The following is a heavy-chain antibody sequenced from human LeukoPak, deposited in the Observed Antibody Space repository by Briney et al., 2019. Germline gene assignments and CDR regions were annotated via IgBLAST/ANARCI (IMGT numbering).Heavy chain of an antibody. CDR3: VKDPVIAAAGIYYYGMDV. CDR1: GFTFSSYA. D-gene: IGHD6-13*01. J-gene: IGHJ6*02. CDR2: ISSNGGST. V-gene: IGHV3-64D*06. Sequence: PGGSLRLSCSASGFTFSSYAMHWVRQAPGKGLEYVSAISSNGGSTYYADSVKGRFTIPRDNSKNTLYLQMSSLRAEDTAVYYCVKDPVIAAAGIYYYGMDVWGQGTTVTVSS.